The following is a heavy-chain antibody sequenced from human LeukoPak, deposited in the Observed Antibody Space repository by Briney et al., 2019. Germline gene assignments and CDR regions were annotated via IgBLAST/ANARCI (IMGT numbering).Heavy chain of an antibody. Sequence: PGGSLRLSCAASGFTVSSYAMSWVRQAPGKGLEWVSAISGSGGSTYYADSVKGRFTISRDNSKNTLYLQMNSLRAEDTAVYYCARLGESTTDFDYWGQGTLVTVSS. CDR3: ARLGESTTDFDY. V-gene: IGHV3-23*01. CDR1: GFTVSSYA. CDR2: ISGSGGST. J-gene: IGHJ4*02. D-gene: IGHD1-14*01.